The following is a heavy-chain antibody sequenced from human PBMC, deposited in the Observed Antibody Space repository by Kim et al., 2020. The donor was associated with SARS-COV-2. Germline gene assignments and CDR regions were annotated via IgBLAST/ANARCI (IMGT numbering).Heavy chain of an antibody. CDR1: GFTFDDYA. J-gene: IGHJ4*02. Sequence: GGSLRLSCAASGFTFDDYAMHWVRQAPGKGLEWVSGISWNSGSIGYADSVKGRFTISRDNAKNSLYLQMNRLRAEDTALYYCAKDRSSSWRATYYFDYWGQGTLVTVSS. D-gene: IGHD6-13*01. CDR3: AKDRSSSWRATYYFDY. CDR2: ISWNSGSI. V-gene: IGHV3-9*01.